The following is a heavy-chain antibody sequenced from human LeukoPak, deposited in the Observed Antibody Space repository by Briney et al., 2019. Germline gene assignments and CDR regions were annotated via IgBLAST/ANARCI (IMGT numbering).Heavy chain of an antibody. V-gene: IGHV3-7*03. J-gene: IGHJ3*02. Sequence: PGGSLRLSCAASGFTFSSYWMSWVRQAPGKGLEWVANIKQDGSEKYYVDSVKGRFTISRDNSKNTLYLQMNSLRAEDTAVYYCAKAGRWSDAFDIWGQGTMVTVSS. CDR1: GFTFSSYW. D-gene: IGHD4-23*01. CDR3: AKAGRWSDAFDI. CDR2: IKQDGSEK.